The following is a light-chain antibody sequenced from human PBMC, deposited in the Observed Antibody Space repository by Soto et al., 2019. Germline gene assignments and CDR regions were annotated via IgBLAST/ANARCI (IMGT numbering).Light chain of an antibody. CDR2: GAS. Sequence: EIVLTQSPGTLSLSPGERATLSCRASQSIRSNYLAWYQQKPGQAPRLLIYGASSRATDIPDRFSGSGSGTDFALTISRLEPEDFAVYFCQKYGTSPPTFGGGTNLEIK. CDR1: QSIRSNY. CDR3: QKYGTSPPT. J-gene: IGKJ4*01. V-gene: IGKV3-20*01.